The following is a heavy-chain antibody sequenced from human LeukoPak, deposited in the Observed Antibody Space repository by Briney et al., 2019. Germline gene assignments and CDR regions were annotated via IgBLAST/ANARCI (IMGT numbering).Heavy chain of an antibody. D-gene: IGHD3-10*01. V-gene: IGHV4-34*01. J-gene: IGHJ3*02. CDR2: INHSGST. CDR1: GGSFSGYY. Sequence: PSETLSLTCAVYGGSFSGYYWSWIRQPPGKGLEWIGEINHSGSTNYNPSLKSRVTISVDTSKNQFSLKLSSVTAADTAVYYCARRGWFGELFDAFDIWGQGTMATVSS. CDR3: ARRGWFGELFDAFDI.